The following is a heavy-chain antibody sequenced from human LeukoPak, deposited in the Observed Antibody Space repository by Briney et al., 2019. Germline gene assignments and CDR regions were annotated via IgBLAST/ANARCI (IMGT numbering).Heavy chain of an antibody. Sequence: GGSLRLSCAASGFTFSSYGMHWVRQAPGKGLEWVAVIWYDGSNKYYADSVKGRFTISRDNSKNTLYLQMNSLRAEDTAVYYCARARNRYCSSTSCYELGYWGQGTLVTVSS. D-gene: IGHD2-2*01. CDR3: ARARNRYCSSTSCYELGY. V-gene: IGHV3-33*01. J-gene: IGHJ4*02. CDR1: GFTFSSYG. CDR2: IWYDGSNK.